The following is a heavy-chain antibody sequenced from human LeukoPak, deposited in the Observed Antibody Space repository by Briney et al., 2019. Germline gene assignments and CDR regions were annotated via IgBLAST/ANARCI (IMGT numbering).Heavy chain of an antibody. Sequence: GGSLRLSCAASGFTFSSYWMHWVRQAPGKGLEWVSAISGSGGSTYYADSVKGRFTISRDNSKNTLYLQMNSLRAEDTAVYYCAKDQSGSYNSFDYWGQGTLVTVSS. CDR3: AKDQSGSYNSFDY. D-gene: IGHD1-26*01. J-gene: IGHJ4*02. CDR2: ISGSGGST. V-gene: IGHV3-23*01. CDR1: GFTFSSYW.